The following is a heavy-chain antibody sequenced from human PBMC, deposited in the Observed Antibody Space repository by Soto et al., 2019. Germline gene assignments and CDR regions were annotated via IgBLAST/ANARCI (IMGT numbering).Heavy chain of an antibody. CDR3: AREGINNYNEYYFDS. CDR2: ISGSGNYT. V-gene: IGHV3-21*01. CDR1: GFTFSSYS. D-gene: IGHD4-4*01. J-gene: IGHJ4*02. Sequence: GGSLRLSCAASGFTFSSYSMNWVRQAPGKGLEWVSSISGSGNYTHYADFLRGRFTISRDNAKTSLYLQMNSLRAEDTAVYYCAREGINNYNEYYFDSWGQGTVVTVSA.